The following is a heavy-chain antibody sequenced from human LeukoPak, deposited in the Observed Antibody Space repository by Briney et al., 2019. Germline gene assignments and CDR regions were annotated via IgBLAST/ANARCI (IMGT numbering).Heavy chain of an antibody. D-gene: IGHD4/OR15-4a*01. CDR2: IRSDGSNK. Sequence: GGSLRLSCAASGFTFSSYGMHWVRQAPGKGLEWVAFIRSDGSNKYYPDSVKGRFTISRDNSKNTLYLQMNSLRAEDTAVYYCARRAGAYSHPYDYWGQRTLVTVSS. V-gene: IGHV3-30*02. J-gene: IGHJ4*02. CDR3: ARRAGAYSHPYDY. CDR1: GFTFSSYG.